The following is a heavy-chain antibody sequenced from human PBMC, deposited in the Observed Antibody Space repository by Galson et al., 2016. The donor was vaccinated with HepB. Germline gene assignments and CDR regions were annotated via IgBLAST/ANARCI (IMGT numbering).Heavy chain of an antibody. CDR1: GFTLSGSG. J-gene: IGHJ3*02. D-gene: IGHD2-8*02. Sequence: LRLSCAASGFTLSGSGLNWVRQAPGRGLEWIGTVYNSGTTYYNPSLKSRVTVSVDTSKNQVSLRLTYVTGADTAVYFCAREVGFTGTPIGIWGQGTMVIVSS. V-gene: IGHV4-59*01. CDR3: AREVGFTGTPIGI. CDR2: VYNSGTT.